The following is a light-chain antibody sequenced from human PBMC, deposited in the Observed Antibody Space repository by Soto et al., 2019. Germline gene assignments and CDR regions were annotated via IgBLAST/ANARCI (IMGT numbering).Light chain of an antibody. CDR1: QSLTNNY. J-gene: IGKJ1*01. Sequence: EIVLTQSPGTLSLSPGERATLSCRASQSLTNNYLAWYQQRPGQAPRLLLYGASSRATGVPDRFSGSESETDFTLTISRLEPDDFAVYYCQQSSSSPWTFGQGTKGEI. CDR2: GAS. CDR3: QQSSSSPWT. V-gene: IGKV3-20*01.